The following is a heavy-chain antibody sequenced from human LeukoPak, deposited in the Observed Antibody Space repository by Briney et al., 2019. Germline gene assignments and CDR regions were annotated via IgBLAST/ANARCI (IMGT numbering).Heavy chain of an antibody. CDR3: ARDKSVVYSSSWYYYYYMDV. J-gene: IGHJ6*03. V-gene: IGHV4-59*12. CDR2: IYYSGST. D-gene: IGHD6-13*01. Sequence: SETLSLTCTVSGGSISSYYWSWIRQPPGKGLVWIGYIYYSGSTNYNPSLKSRVTMSVDTSKNRFSLKLSSVTAADTAVYYCARDKSVVYSSSWYYYYYMDVWGKGTTVTISS. CDR1: GGSISSYY.